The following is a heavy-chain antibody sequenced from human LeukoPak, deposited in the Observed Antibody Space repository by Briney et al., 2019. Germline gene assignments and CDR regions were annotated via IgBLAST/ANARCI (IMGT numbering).Heavy chain of an antibody. Sequence: PGGSLRLSCVASGFTLSTYAMSWVRQAPGKGLEWVSSITSTSSHINYADSVRGRFTISRDNAKNALFLQMTSLTDEDTALYYCARARLGYYDEYFDPWGQGTQVTVSS. D-gene: IGHD3-16*01. V-gene: IGHV3-21*01. CDR3: ARARLGYYDEYFDP. CDR2: ITSTSSHI. J-gene: IGHJ5*02. CDR1: GFTLSTYA.